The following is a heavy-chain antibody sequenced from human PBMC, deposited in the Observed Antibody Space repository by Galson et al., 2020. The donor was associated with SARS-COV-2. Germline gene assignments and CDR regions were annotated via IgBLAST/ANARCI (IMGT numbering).Heavy chain of an antibody. D-gene: IGHD1-26*01. J-gene: IGHJ5*02. CDR3: ARGGQWVPLDL. CDR2: IYSGKAT. Sequence: SETLSLTCNVSGVSIRDDYWSWIRQPPGKGLQWIGYIYSGKATHYIPSLRSRVSMSADTAKNQFTLKLTSVTAADTAVYYCARGGQWVPLDLWGQGTLVTVSS. CDR1: GVSIRDDY. V-gene: IGHV4-59*12.